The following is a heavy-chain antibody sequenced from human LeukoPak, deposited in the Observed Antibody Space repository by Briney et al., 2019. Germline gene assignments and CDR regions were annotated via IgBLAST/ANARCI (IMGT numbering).Heavy chain of an antibody. Sequence: SETLSLTCTVSGGSISSSSYYWGWIRQPPGKGLEWIGSIYYSGSTYYNPSLKSRVTISVDTSKNRFSLKLSSVTAADTAVYYCAREARAAGYYYYYMDVWGKGTTVTVSS. CDR1: GGSISSSSYY. CDR2: IYYSGST. CDR3: AREARAAGYYYYYMDV. D-gene: IGHD6-13*01. J-gene: IGHJ6*03. V-gene: IGHV4-39*07.